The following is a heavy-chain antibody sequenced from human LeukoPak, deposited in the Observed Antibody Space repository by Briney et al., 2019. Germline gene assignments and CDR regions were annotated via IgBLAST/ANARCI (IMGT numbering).Heavy chain of an antibody. CDR2: VFYEGNT. J-gene: IGHJ4*02. CDR1: GGSLTGYF. CDR3: AREEIAAAGTGTDY. Sequence: PSETLSLTCTVSGGSLTGYFWSWIRQPPGKGLEWVGYVFYEGNTNYNPSLKSRVTISVDTSKNQFSLKLSSVTAADTAVYYCAREEIAAAGTGTDYWGQGTLVTVSS. D-gene: IGHD6-13*01. V-gene: IGHV4-59*12.